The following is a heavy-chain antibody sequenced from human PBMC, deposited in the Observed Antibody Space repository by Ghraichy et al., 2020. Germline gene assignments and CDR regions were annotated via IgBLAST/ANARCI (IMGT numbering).Heavy chain of an antibody. D-gene: IGHD6-13*01. V-gene: IGHV3-7*01. CDR3: AREKQPGGAAAGTGY. CDR1: GFTFITYW. Sequence: GESLNISCEGSGFTFITYWMNWVRQAPGKGLEWVANIKQDGGEKYYVDSVNGRFTISRDNAKNSLYLQMNSLRVEDTAVYYCAREKQPGGAAAGTGYWGQGTLVTVSS. J-gene: IGHJ4*02. CDR2: IKQDGGEK.